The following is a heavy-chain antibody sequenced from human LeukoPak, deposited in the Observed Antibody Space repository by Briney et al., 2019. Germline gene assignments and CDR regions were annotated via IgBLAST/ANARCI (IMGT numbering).Heavy chain of an antibody. J-gene: IGHJ3*02. Sequence: SETLSLTCAVYGGSFSGYFWSWIRQPPGKGLEWIGDINHNGGTNYNPSLKSRVTISVDTSKNQFSLRLSSVTAADTAVYYCARDSGGSLEPFDIWGQGTMVTVSS. D-gene: IGHD1-26*01. CDR3: ARDSGGSLEPFDI. CDR2: INHNGGT. V-gene: IGHV4-34*01. CDR1: GGSFSGYF.